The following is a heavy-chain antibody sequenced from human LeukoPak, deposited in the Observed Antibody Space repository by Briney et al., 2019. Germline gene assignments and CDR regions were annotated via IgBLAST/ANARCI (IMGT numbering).Heavy chain of an antibody. D-gene: IGHD3-22*01. Sequence: GGSLRLSCAASGFTVSSNYMSWVRQAPGKGLEWVSVIYSGGSTYYADSVKGRFTISRDNSKNTLYLQMNSLRAEDTAVYYCARDSSGYYSGDYWGQGTLVTVSS. V-gene: IGHV3-66*01. CDR3: ARDSSGYYSGDY. J-gene: IGHJ4*02. CDR1: GFTVSSNY. CDR2: IYSGGST.